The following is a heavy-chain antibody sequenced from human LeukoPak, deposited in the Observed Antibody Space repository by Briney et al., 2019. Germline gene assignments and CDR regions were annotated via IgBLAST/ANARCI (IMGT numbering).Heavy chain of an antibody. CDR2: ISSSGSPI. CDR1: GFTFSDYY. Sequence: PGGSLRLSCAASGFTFSDYYMSWIRQAPGKGLEWVSYISSSGSPIYYADSVKGRFTISRDNAKNSLYLQMNSLRAEDTAVYYCARDVPYFEYSSSHPLDYWGQGTLVTVSS. CDR3: ARDVPYFEYSSSHPLDY. J-gene: IGHJ4*02. D-gene: IGHD6-6*01. V-gene: IGHV3-11*04.